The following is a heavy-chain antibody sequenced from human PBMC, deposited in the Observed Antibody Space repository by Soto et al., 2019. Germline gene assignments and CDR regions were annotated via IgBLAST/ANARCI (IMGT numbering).Heavy chain of an antibody. V-gene: IGHV3-23*01. D-gene: IGHD2-2*01. CDR2: ISGSGGST. Sequence: GSLRLSCAASGFTFSSYAMSWVRQAPGKGLEWVPAISGSGGSTYYADSVKGRFTISRDNSKNTLYLQMNSLRAEDTAVYYCAKDCSSTSCFGSYWGQGTLVTVSS. CDR3: AKDCSSTSCFGSY. J-gene: IGHJ4*02. CDR1: GFTFSSYA.